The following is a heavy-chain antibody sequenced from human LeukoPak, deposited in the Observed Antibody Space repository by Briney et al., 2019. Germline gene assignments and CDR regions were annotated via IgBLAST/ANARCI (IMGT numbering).Heavy chain of an antibody. CDR2: ISWNSGSI. D-gene: IGHD6-19*01. CDR3: AKDINGYSSDSVGFDY. V-gene: IGHV3-9*01. CDR1: GFTFDDYA. Sequence: GGSLRLSCAASGFTFDDYAMHWVRQAPGKGLEWVSGISWNSGSIGYADSVKGRFTISRDNAKNSLYLQMNSLRAEDTASYYCAKDINGYSSDSVGFDYWGQGTLVTVSS. J-gene: IGHJ4*02.